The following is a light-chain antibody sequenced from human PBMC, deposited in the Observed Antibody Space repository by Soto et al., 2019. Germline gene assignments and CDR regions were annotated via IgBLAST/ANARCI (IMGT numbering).Light chain of an antibody. V-gene: IGKV1-5*03. CDR2: KAS. Sequence: DIQMTQSPSTLSASIGDRVTITCRASQTISSLLAWYQQKPGKAPKLLIYKASTLETGVPSRFRGSGSGTEFTLTISSLQPDDFATYYCQQYTSYSPYTFGQGTRLEI. CDR1: QTISSL. J-gene: IGKJ2*01. CDR3: QQYTSYSPYT.